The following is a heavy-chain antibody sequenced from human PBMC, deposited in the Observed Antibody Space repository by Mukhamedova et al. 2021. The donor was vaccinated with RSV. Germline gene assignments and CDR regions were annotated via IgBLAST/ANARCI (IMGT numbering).Heavy chain of an antibody. D-gene: IGHD2-2*01. Sequence: VISFDGSNKYYADSVKGRFTISRDNSKNTVYLQMNSLRVDDTAVYYCTRVLSSTWKYYSDYWGQEFLVTVSS. CDR2: ISFDGSNK. V-gene: IGHV3-30-3*01. J-gene: IGHJ4*02. CDR3: TRVLSSTWKYYSDY.